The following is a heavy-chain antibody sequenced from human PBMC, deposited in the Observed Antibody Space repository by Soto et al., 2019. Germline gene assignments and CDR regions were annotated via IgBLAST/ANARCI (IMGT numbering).Heavy chain of an antibody. CDR3: TGRNSEYNFHH. J-gene: IGHJ4*02. Sequence: PSETLSLTCSVFGGSIITSGYYWGWVRQPPGKGLEWIGYIYYSGTTHYNPSLKSRVAISVDTSKNQFSLKVNSVTAADTAVYFCTGRNSEYNFHHWGLGNLVTVSS. D-gene: IGHD1-1*01. CDR2: IYYSGTT. V-gene: IGHV4-39*01. CDR1: GGSIITSGYY.